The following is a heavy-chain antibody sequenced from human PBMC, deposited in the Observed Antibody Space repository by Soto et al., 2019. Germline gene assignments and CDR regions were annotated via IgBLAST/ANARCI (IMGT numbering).Heavy chain of an antibody. J-gene: IGHJ3*02. V-gene: IGHV3-30*18. Sequence: GGSLRLSCAASGFTFSSYGMHWVRQAPGKGLEWVAVISYDGSNKYYADSVKGRFTISRDNSKNTLYLQMNSLRAEDTAVYYCAKDLGSLYSSSSAFDSWGQGTMVTVSS. CDR3: AKDLGSLYSSSSAFDS. CDR2: ISYDGSNK. D-gene: IGHD6-6*01. CDR1: GFTFSSYG.